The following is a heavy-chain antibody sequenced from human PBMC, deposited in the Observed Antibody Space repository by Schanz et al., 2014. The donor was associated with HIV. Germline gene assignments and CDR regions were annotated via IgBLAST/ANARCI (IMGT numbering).Heavy chain of an antibody. V-gene: IGHV3-30*18. J-gene: IGHJ4*02. CDR3: TKDPNNREKAFDY. D-gene: IGHD1-26*01. Sequence: VQLLESGGGLVQPGGSLRLSCAASGFTFSSYAMTWVRQAPGKGLEWEAGISYDGTNKFYVDSVKGRFTISRDNSKNTLNLQMNSLRAEDTAVYYCTKDPNNREKAFDYWGQGTLVTVSS. CDR1: GFTFSSYA. CDR2: ISYDGTNK.